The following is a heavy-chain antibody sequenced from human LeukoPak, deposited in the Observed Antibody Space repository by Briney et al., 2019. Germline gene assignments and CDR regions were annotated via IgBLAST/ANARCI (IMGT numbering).Heavy chain of an antibody. V-gene: IGHV4-39*01. D-gene: IGHD3-3*01. J-gene: IGHJ6*03. CDR2: IYYSGST. CDR1: GGSISSSSYY. CDR3: ARILAYYYYYMDV. Sequence: KPSETLSLNCTVSGGSISSSSYYWGWVRQPPGKGLGWVGSIYYSGSTYYNPSLKSRVTISVDTSKNQFSLKLSSVTAADTAVYYCARILAYYYYYMDVWGKGTTVTVSS.